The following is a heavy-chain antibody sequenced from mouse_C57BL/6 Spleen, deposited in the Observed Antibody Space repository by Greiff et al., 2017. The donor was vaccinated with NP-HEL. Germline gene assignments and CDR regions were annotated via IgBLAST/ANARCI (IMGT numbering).Heavy chain of an antibody. J-gene: IGHJ3*01. V-gene: IGHV1-81*01. D-gene: IGHD1-1*01. CDR2: IYPRSGNT. Sequence: QVQLKQSGAELARPGASVKLSCKASGYTFTSYGISWVKQRTGQGLEWIGEIYPRSGNTYYNEKFKGKATLTADKSSSTAYMELRSLTSEDSAVYFCASDGNYYGTLFAYWGQGTLVTVSA. CDR3: ASDGNYYGTLFAY. CDR1: GYTFTSYG.